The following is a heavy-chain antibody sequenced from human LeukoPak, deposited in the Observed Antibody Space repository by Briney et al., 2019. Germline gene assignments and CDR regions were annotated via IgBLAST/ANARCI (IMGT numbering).Heavy chain of an antibody. Sequence: PSETLSLTCAVYGGSFSGYYWSWIRQPPGKGLEWIGEINHSGSTNYNPSLKSRVTISVDTSKNQFSLKLSSVTAADTAVYYCARRRVDTGMDTFDYWGQGTLVTVSS. CDR2: INHSGST. D-gene: IGHD5-18*01. CDR3: ARRRVDTGMDTFDY. CDR1: GGSFSGYY. V-gene: IGHV4-34*01. J-gene: IGHJ4*02.